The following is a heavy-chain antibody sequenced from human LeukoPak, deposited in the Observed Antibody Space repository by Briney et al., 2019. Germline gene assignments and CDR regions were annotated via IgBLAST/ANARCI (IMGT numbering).Heavy chain of an antibody. D-gene: IGHD5-12*01. J-gene: IGHJ3*02. CDR3: ARVWGYDYELGAFDI. CDR1: GVTFSSYW. Sequence: PGGSLRLSCAASGVTFSSYWMSWVRQAPGKGLEWVANIKQDGSEKYYVDSVKGRFTISRDNAKNSLYLQMNSLRAEDTAVYYCARVWGYDYELGAFDIWGQGTMVTVSS. CDR2: IKQDGSEK. V-gene: IGHV3-7*01.